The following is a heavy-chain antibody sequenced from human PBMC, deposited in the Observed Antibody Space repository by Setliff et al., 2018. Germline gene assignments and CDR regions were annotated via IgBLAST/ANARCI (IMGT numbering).Heavy chain of an antibody. CDR1: GHSIDSDSY. CDR2: LYRTANT. D-gene: IGHD3-10*01. V-gene: IGHV4-38-2*01. Sequence: TSETLSLTCAVSGHSIDSDSYWGWIRQSPGKGLEWIGSLYRTANTYYNPAVRSRVTISPDTSKNQLSLKLTSVTAADTAVYYCARQSGSGSSPYFDFWGQGTLVTVSS. CDR3: ARQSGSGSSPYFDF. J-gene: IGHJ4*02.